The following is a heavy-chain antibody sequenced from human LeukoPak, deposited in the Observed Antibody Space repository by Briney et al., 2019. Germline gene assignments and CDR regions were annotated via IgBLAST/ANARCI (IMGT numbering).Heavy chain of an antibody. CDR2: IYYSGST. CDR3: ARAPSTGGVFFDY. CDR1: GGSISSSNYY. Sequence: SETLSLTCTVSGGSISSSNYYWGWIRQPPGKGLEWIGSIYYSGSTYYNPSLKSRVTISVDTSKNQFSLTLSSVTAADTAVYYCARAPSTGGVFFDYWGQGTLVTVSS. D-gene: IGHD5/OR15-5a*01. V-gene: IGHV4-39*07. J-gene: IGHJ4*02.